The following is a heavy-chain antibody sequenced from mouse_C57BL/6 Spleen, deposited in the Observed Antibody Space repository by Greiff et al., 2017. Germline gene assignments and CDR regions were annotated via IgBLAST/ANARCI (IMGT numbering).Heavy chain of an antibody. Sequence: EVQLQQSGPELVKPGASVKMSCKASGYTFTDYNMHWVKQSHGKSLEWIGDINPNNGGTSYNQKFKGKATLTVNKSSSTAYMELRSLTSEDSAVYYCARWGTTVVFAYWGQGTLVTVSA. CDR1: GYTFTDYN. J-gene: IGHJ3*01. V-gene: IGHV1-22*01. D-gene: IGHD1-1*01. CDR2: INPNNGGT. CDR3: ARWGTTVVFAY.